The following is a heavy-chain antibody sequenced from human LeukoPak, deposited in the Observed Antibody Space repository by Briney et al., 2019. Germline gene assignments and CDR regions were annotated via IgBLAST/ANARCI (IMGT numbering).Heavy chain of an antibody. V-gene: IGHV4-30-2*01. CDR2: IYHSGST. J-gene: IGHJ4*02. D-gene: IGHD5-18*01. CDR3: ARGYSYGYMDWYYFDS. Sequence: SQTLSLTCAVSGGSISSGGYSWSWIRQPLGKGLEWIGYIYHSGSTYYNPSLKSRVTISVDRSKNQFSLKLSSVTAADTAVYYCARGYSYGYMDWYYFDSWGQGTLVTVSS. CDR1: GGSISSGGYS.